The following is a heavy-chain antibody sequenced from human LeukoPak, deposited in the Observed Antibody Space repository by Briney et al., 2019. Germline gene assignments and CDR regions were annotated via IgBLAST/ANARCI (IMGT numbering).Heavy chain of an antibody. J-gene: IGHJ4*02. Sequence: PGGSLRLSCAASGFTFSSYSMNWVRQAPGKGLEWVSSISSSSSYIYYADSVKGRFTISRDNAKISLYLQMNSLRAEDTAVYYCARDGSSSFSDYWGQGTLVTVSS. V-gene: IGHV3-21*01. CDR1: GFTFSSYS. CDR2: ISSSSSYI. D-gene: IGHD6-13*01. CDR3: ARDGSSSFSDY.